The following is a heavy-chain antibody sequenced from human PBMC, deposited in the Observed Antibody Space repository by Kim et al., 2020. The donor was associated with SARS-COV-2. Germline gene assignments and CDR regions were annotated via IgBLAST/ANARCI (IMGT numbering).Heavy chain of an antibody. V-gene: IGHV5-51*01. Sequence: SPSFQGQVTIPADKSISTAYLQWSSLKASDTAMYYCARQGLGFYYYGMDVWGQGTTVTVSS. CDR3: ARQGLGFYYYGMDV. D-gene: IGHD5-12*01. J-gene: IGHJ6*02.